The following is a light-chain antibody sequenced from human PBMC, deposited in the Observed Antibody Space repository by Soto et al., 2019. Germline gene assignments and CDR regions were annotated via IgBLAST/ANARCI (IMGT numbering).Light chain of an antibody. V-gene: IGKV3-11*01. J-gene: IGKJ5*01. Sequence: EIVLTQSPATLSLSPGERATLSCRASQSVSSYLAWYQQKPGQAPRLLIYDASNRATGIPARFGGSGSGTDFTLTTSSLEPEDVAVYYCQQRSNWPLSTFGQGTRLESK. CDR3: QQRSNWPLST. CDR2: DAS. CDR1: QSVSSY.